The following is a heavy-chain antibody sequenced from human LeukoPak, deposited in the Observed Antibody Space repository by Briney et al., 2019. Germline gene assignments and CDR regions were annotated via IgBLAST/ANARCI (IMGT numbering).Heavy chain of an antibody. CDR1: GFTFSSYA. Sequence: GGSLRLSCAASGFTFSSYAMSWVRQAPGKGLEWVSDISGIGVSTYYADSVKGRFTISRDNSKNTLYLQMNSLRAEDTAVYYCARDNYYGDTNWFDPWGQGTLVTVSS. CDR2: ISGIGVST. D-gene: IGHD4-17*01. V-gene: IGHV3-23*01. J-gene: IGHJ5*02. CDR3: ARDNYYGDTNWFDP.